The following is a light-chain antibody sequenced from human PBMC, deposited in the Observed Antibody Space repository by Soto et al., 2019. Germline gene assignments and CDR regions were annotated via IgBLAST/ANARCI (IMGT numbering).Light chain of an antibody. CDR3: QTWGTGLLV. CDR2: LNSDGRH. Sequence: QPVLTQSPSASASLGASVKLTCTLSSGHRTYAIAWHQQQPEKGPRYLMNLNSDGRHTKGDGIPDRFSGSSSGTERYLTISSLQSEDEDDYYCQTWGTGLLVFGGGTKVTVL. CDR1: SGHRTYA. J-gene: IGLJ2*01. V-gene: IGLV4-69*01.